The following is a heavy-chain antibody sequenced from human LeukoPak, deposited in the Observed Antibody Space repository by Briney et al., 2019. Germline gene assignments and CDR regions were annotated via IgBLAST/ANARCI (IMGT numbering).Heavy chain of an antibody. Sequence: SETLSLTCTVSGGSISSSSDYWGWIRQPPGKGLEWIGEIYHSGSTNYNPSLKSRVTISVDKSKNQFSLKLSSVTAADTAVYYCARDRSRIAAAGTAIDYWGQGTLVTVSS. CDR3: ARDRSRIAAAGTAIDY. J-gene: IGHJ4*02. CDR2: IYHSGST. V-gene: IGHV4-39*07. D-gene: IGHD6-13*01. CDR1: GGSISSSSDY.